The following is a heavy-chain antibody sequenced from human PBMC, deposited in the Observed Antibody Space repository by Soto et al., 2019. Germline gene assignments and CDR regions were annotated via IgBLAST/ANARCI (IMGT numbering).Heavy chain of an antibody. V-gene: IGHV4-4*02. CDR1: SGSISSSNW. D-gene: IGHD3-3*01. CDR3: ARGITEWFNDY. CDR2: IYHSGST. Sequence: SETLSLTCAVSSGSISSSNWWSWVRQPPGKGLEWIGEIYHSGSTNYNPSLKSRVTISVDTSKNQFSLKLSSVTAADTAVYYCARGITEWFNDYWGQGTLVTVSS. J-gene: IGHJ4*02.